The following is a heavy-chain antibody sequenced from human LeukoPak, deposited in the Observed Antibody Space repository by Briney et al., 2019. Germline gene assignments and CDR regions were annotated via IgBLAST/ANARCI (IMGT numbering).Heavy chain of an antibody. CDR1: GFIFSSYW. V-gene: IGHV3-7*03. CDR2: IKQDGSEK. CDR3: AREVSNGWYYFDY. J-gene: IGHJ4*02. Sequence: GGSLRLSCAASGFIFSSYWMTWVRQAPGKGLEWVANIKQDGSEKYHVDSVRGRLTISRDNAKTSLYLQMNSLRAEDTAVYYCAREVSNGWYYFDYWGQGTLVTVSS. D-gene: IGHD6-19*01.